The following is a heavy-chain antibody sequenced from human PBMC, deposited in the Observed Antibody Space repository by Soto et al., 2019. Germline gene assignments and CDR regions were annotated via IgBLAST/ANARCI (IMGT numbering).Heavy chain of an antibody. CDR1: GLTFSIAW. CDR2: IKNNADGGTS. D-gene: IGHD1-1*01. J-gene: IGHJ3*02. Sequence: EEQLVESGGGLVKRGGSLRLSCAASGLTFSIAWLSWVRQAPGKGLEWVGRIKNNADGGTSDNAAPVKDRFTISRDDSKSTLYLKMNSLKTGETAMYYCTSMNDRDAFDIWGKGTMVIVSS. CDR3: TSMNDRDAFDI. V-gene: IGHV3-15*01.